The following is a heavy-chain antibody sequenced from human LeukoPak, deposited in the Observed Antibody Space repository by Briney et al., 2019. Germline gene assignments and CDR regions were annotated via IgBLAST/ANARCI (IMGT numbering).Heavy chain of an antibody. Sequence: PSETLSLTCTVSGYSISSGYYWGWIRQPPGKGLEWIGSIYHSGSTYYNPSLKSRVTISVDTSKNQFSLKLSSVTAADTAVYYCAREHQFSSGWYYWGQGTLVTVSS. J-gene: IGHJ4*02. D-gene: IGHD6-19*01. V-gene: IGHV4-38-2*02. CDR3: AREHQFSSGWYY. CDR1: GYSISSGYY. CDR2: IYHSGST.